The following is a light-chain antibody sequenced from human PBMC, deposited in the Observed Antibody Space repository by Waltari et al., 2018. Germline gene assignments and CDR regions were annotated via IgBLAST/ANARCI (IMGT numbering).Light chain of an antibody. V-gene: IGKV2-30*02. CDR2: RVS. CDR1: QSLLHTDGNTY. Sequence: AMTQSPVSQPVTLGQPASFSCTSKQSLLHTDGNTYLNWFHQRPGQSPRRLLYRVSYRDSGVPGRFSGSGSATEFTLRISRVAAEDVGVYYCMQGSHWPPTFGGGTKLEIQ. CDR3: MQGSHWPPT. J-gene: IGKJ4*01.